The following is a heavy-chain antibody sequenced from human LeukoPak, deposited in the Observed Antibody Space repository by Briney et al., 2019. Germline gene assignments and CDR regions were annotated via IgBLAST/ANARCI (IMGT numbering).Heavy chain of an antibody. CDR2: IYSGGST. Sequence: PGGSLRLSCAASGFTVSSNYMSWVRQAPGKGLEWVSVIYSGGSTYYADSVKGRFTTSRDNSKNTLYLQMNSLRAEDTAVYYCARDRQQQLVFDYWGQGTLVTVSS. D-gene: IGHD6-13*01. J-gene: IGHJ4*02. CDR1: GFTVSSNY. V-gene: IGHV3-66*01. CDR3: ARDRQQQLVFDY.